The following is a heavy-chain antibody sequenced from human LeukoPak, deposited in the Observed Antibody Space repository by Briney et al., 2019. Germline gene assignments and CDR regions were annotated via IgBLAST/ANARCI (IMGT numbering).Heavy chain of an antibody. D-gene: IGHD3-22*01. J-gene: IGHJ4*02. V-gene: IGHV1-18*01. CDR1: GYTFTSYG. Sequence: ASVKVSCKASGYTFTSYGISWVRQAPGQGLEWMGWISAYNGNTNYAQKLQGRVTMTTDTSTSTAYMELRSLRSDDTAVYYCAKNVAYYGSSGYYDYWGQGTLVTVSS. CDR2: ISAYNGNT. CDR3: AKNVAYYGSSGYYDY.